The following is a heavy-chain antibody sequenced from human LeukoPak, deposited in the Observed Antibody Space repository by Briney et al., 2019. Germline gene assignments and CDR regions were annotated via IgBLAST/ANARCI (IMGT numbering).Heavy chain of an antibody. D-gene: IGHD1-1*01. J-gene: IGHJ6*02. CDR3: ARQIGTPVDYYYYGMDV. V-gene: IGHV3-48*01. CDR1: GFTFSDYS. CDR2: ISSSSTTI. Sequence: GGSLRLSCAASGFTFSDYSMNWVRQAPGKGLEWVSYISSSSTTIFYADSVKGRFTISRDNSKNTLYLQMNSLRAEDTAVYYCARQIGTPVDYYYYGMDVWGQGTTVTVSS.